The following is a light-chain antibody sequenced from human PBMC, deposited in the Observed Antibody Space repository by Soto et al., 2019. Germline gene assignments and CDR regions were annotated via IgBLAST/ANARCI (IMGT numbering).Light chain of an antibody. CDR1: QSVSSSY. CDR3: QQYGSSFPT. CDR2: GAS. J-gene: IGKJ1*01. Sequence: IVLTQSPGTLSLSPGERATLSCRASQSVSSSYLAWYQQKPGQAPRLLIYGASSRATGIPDRLGGSGSGTDFTLTINTLEPEDFAVYYCQQYGSSFPTFGQGTKVEIK. V-gene: IGKV3-20*01.